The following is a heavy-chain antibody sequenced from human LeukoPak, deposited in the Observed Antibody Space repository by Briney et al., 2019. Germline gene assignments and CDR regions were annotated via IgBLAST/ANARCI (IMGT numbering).Heavy chain of an antibody. D-gene: IGHD3-10*01. J-gene: IGHJ4*02. CDR2: ISSSGSTI. Sequence: GGSLRLSCAASGFSFSTYEMNWVRQAPGKGLEWVSYISSSGSTIYYADSVKGRFTISRDNAKNSLYLQMNSLRAEDTAVYYCARVGGEYYFDYWGQGTLVTVSS. CDR3: ARVGGEYYFDY. V-gene: IGHV3-48*03. CDR1: GFSFSTYE.